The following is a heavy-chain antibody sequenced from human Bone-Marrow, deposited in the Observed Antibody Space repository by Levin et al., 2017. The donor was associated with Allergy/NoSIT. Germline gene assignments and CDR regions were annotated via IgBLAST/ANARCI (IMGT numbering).Heavy chain of an antibody. J-gene: IGHJ4*02. CDR3: AKDRSYCSSSSSCYGLDY. CDR1: GFTFSSYG. D-gene: IGHD2-2*01. CDR2: ISYDGSNT. Sequence: SCAASGFTFSSYGMDWVRQAPGKGLEWVAVISYDGSNTYYAESVKGRFTISRDNSENTLHLQMNSLRAEDTAVYYCAKDRSYCSSSSSCYGLDYWGQGTLVTVSS. V-gene: IGHV3-30*18.